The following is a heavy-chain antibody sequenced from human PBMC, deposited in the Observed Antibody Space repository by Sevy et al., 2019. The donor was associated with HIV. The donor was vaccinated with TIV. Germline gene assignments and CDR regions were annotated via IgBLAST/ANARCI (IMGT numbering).Heavy chain of an antibody. CDR2: ISSSGGTT. CDR3: ARRPDLGEIIPTGVMDV. V-gene: IGHV3-23*01. CDR1: GFTFSNYA. Sequence: GGSLRLSCAASGFTFSNYAISWVRQAPGKGLEWASVISSSGGTTYYAGSVEGRFTISRDNSKNTLYLQMNRLRAEDTAIYYCARRPDLGEIIPTGVMDVWGRGTTVTVSS. D-gene: IGHD3-3*01. J-gene: IGHJ6*02.